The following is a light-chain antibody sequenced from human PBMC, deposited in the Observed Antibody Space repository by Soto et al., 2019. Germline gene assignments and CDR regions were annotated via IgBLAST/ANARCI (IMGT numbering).Light chain of an antibody. CDR1: QGIGSN. CDR3: QQYYSSPFT. Sequence: ALRMTQSPSSFSASTGDRVTITCRASQGIGSNLAWYQQDPGKAPKLLIYAASTLQSGVPSRFSGSGSGTDFTLTISCLQSEDFATYYCQQYYSSPFTFGPGTRVEIK. J-gene: IGKJ3*01. V-gene: IGKV1-8*01. CDR2: AAS.